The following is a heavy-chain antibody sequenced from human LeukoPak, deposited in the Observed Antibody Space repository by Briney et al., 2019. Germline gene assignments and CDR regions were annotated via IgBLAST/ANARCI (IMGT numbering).Heavy chain of an antibody. J-gene: IGHJ4*02. CDR1: GFTFSSYA. CDR3: AKDSFSPYCWGGSRYLRYFDY. V-gene: IGHV3-30*02. D-gene: IGHD2-15*01. CDR2: IRYDGSDE. Sequence: GGSLRLSCAASGFTFSSYAMYWVRQAPGKGLEWVAFIRYDGSDEYYADSVKGRFTISRDNSKNTLYLQMNSLRAADTAVYYCAKDSFSPYCWGGSRYLRYFDYLGQGTMVTDSS.